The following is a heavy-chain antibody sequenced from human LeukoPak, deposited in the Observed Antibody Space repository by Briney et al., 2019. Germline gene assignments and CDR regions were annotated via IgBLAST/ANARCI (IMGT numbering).Heavy chain of an antibody. CDR2: IYHSGST. V-gene: IGHV4-38-2*01. D-gene: IGHD3-3*01. CDR1: GYSISSGYY. CDR3: ARHKGAEITIFGVVTRKPFDY. J-gene: IGHJ4*02. Sequence: SETLSLTCAVSGYSISSGYYWGWIRQPPGKGLEWIGSIYHSGSTYYNPSLKSRVTISVDTSKNQFSLKLSSVTAADTAVYYCARHKGAEITIFGVVTRKPFDYWGQGTLVTVSS.